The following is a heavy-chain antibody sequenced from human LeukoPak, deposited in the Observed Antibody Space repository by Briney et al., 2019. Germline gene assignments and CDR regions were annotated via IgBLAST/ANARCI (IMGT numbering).Heavy chain of an antibody. J-gene: IGHJ3*02. Sequence: ASVKDSCKASGGTFSSYAISWVRQATGQGLEWMGWMNPNSGNTDYAQKFQGRVTITGNPSISTAYVELSSLKSEDTAVYYCARAGAYSSSWYPLGAFDIWGQGTMVTVSS. V-gene: IGHV1-8*03. CDR3: ARAGAYSSSWYPLGAFDI. CDR2: MNPNSGNT. D-gene: IGHD6-13*01. CDR1: GGTFSSYA.